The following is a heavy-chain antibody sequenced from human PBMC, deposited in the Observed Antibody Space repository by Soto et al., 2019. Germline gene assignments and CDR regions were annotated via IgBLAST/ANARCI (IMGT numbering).Heavy chain of an antibody. J-gene: IGHJ4*02. V-gene: IGHV3-9*01. Sequence: GGSLRLSCAASGFTFDDYAMHWVRQAPGKGLEWVSGISWNSGSIGYADSMKGRFTISRDNAKNSLYLQMNSLRAEDTALYYCAKDNLRYCSGGSCYGLDYWGQGTLVTVSS. CDR2: ISWNSGSI. CDR1: GFTFDDYA. D-gene: IGHD2-15*01. CDR3: AKDNLRYCSGGSCYGLDY.